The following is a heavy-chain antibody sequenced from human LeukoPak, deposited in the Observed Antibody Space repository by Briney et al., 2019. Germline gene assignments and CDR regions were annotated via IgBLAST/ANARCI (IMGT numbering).Heavy chain of an antibody. Sequence: ASVKVSCKASGYTFTGYYLHWVRQAPGQGLEWMGWINPNSGGTNYAQKLQGRVTMTRDTSITTAYLELSRLKSDDTAVYYCARGPSGAAAGYLSGAFLNYWGQGTLVTVSP. D-gene: IGHD2-15*01. CDR2: INPNSGGT. V-gene: IGHV1-2*02. CDR3: ARGPSGAAAGYLSGAFLNY. CDR1: GYTFTGYY. J-gene: IGHJ4*02.